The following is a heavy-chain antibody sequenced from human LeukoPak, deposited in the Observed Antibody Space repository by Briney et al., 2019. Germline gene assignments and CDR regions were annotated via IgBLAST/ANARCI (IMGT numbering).Heavy chain of an antibody. CDR1: GYTFTSYG. Sequence: ASVKVSCKASGYTFTSYGISWVRQAPGQGLEWMGWISAYNGNTNYAQKLQGRVTMTTDTSTSTAYMELRSLRSDDTAVYYCARGPIAVADPYYYYMDVWGKGTTVTISS. CDR3: ARGPIAVADPYYYYMDV. V-gene: IGHV1-18*01. J-gene: IGHJ6*03. D-gene: IGHD6-19*01. CDR2: ISAYNGNT.